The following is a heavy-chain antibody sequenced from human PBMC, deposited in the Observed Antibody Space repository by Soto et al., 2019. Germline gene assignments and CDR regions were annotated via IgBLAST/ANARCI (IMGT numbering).Heavy chain of an antibody. Sequence: GGSLRLSCAASGFTFSDHYMDWVRQAPGKGLEWVGRTRNKANSYTTEYAASVKGGFAISRDDSKNSLYLQMNSLKTEDTAVYYCARERYSSGGSCYSSWFDPWGQGTLVTVSS. CDR1: GFTFSDHY. J-gene: IGHJ5*02. D-gene: IGHD2-15*01. V-gene: IGHV3-72*01. CDR2: TRNKANSYTT. CDR3: ARERYSSGGSCYSSWFDP.